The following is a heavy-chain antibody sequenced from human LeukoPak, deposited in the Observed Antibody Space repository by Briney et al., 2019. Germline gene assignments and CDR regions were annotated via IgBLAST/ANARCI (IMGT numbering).Heavy chain of an antibody. D-gene: IGHD2-2*01. CDR3: ARSGWGYCSSTCCLYSYGA. J-gene: IGHJ5*02. V-gene: IGHV1-69*04. Sequence: SVKVSCKASGGTFSSYAISWVRQAPGQGLEWMGRIIPILGIANYAQKFQGRVTITTDKSTSTAYMELSSLRSEDTAVYYCARSGWGYCSSTCCLYSYGAWGQGTLVTVSS. CDR1: GGTFSSYA. CDR2: IIPILGIA.